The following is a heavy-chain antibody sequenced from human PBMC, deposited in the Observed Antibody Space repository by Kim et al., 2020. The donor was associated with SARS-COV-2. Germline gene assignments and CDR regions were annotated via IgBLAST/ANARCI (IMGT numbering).Heavy chain of an antibody. CDR3: ARQLRVADYFDY. J-gene: IGHJ4*02. V-gene: IGHV4-39*01. Sequence: SETLSLTCTVSGGSISSSSYYWAWIRQPPGKGLEWIGSIYYSGSTYYNPSLKSRVTISVDTSKNQFSLKLSSVTAADTAVYYCARQLRVADYFDYWGQGTLVTVSS. CDR1: GGSISSSSYY. CDR2: IYYSGST. D-gene: IGHD6-19*01.